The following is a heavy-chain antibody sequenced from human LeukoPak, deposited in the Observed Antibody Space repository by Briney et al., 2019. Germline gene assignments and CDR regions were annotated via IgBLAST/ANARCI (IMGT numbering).Heavy chain of an antibody. CDR2: IIPIFGTA. Sequence: SVNVSCTASGGTFSSYAISWVRQAPGQGLEWIGGIIPIFGTANYAQKFQGRVTITADESTSTAYMELSSLRSEDTAVYYCARESRSSGWYGGDFDYWGQGTLVTVSS. V-gene: IGHV1-69*01. CDR3: ARESRSSGWYGGDFDY. D-gene: IGHD6-19*01. J-gene: IGHJ4*02. CDR1: GGTFSSYA.